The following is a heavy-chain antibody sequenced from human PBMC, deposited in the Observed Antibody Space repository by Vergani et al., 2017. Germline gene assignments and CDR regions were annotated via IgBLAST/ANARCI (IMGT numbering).Heavy chain of an antibody. J-gene: IGHJ4*02. CDR3: TRDWGVTAIRAVYFFDY. CDR1: GYIFKNYY. V-gene: IGHV1-2*06. D-gene: IGHD2-21*02. Sequence: VQLVQSGAEVRKPGASVTVSCTASGYIFKNYYIHWLRQAPGQGLEWMGRITPNSGDTYSPQKFQGRVTMTRDTSISTAYMELSRLSFDDTAVYFCTRDWGVTAIRAVYFFDYWGQGTLVTVSS. CDR2: ITPNSGDT.